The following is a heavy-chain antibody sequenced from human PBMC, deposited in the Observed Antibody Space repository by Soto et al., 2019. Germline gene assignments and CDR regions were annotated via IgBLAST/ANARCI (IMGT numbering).Heavy chain of an antibody. CDR1: GDSVSDNSAA. CDR3: ARVPAYSSGWYDY. CDR2: TYYWSKWDN. Sequence: QTLARTYAISGDSVSDNSAAWNWIRQSPSEGREWPGRTYYWSKWDNDFAVSVKSRITINPDTSKNQFSLQLNSVTPEDTAVYYCARVPAYSSGWYDYWGQGTLVTVS. J-gene: IGHJ4*02. V-gene: IGHV6-1*01. D-gene: IGHD6-19*01.